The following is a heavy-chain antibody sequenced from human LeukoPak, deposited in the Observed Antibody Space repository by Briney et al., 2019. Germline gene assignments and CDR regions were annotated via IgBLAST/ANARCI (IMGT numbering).Heavy chain of an antibody. V-gene: IGHV4-34*01. J-gene: IGHJ5*02. Sequence: SETLSLTCAVYGGSFSGYYWSWIRQPPGKGLEWIGEINHSGSTNYNPSLKSRVTISVDTSKNQFSLKLSSVTAADTAVYYCANLTPPSWWFDPWGQGTLVTVSS. CDR1: GGSFSGYY. D-gene: IGHD1-14*01. CDR2: INHSGST. CDR3: ANLTPPSWWFDP.